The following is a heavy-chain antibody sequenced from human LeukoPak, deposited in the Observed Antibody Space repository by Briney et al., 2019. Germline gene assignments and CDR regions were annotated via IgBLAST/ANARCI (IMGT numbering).Heavy chain of an antibody. D-gene: IGHD1-26*01. V-gene: IGHV6-1*01. Sequence: SQTLSLTCAISGDSVSSNSAAWNWIRQSPSRGLEWLGRTYYRSKWYNDYAVSVKSRITINPDTSKSQFSLQLNSVTPEDTAVYYCARDRWVVGATRDYYGMDVWGQGTTVTVSS. J-gene: IGHJ6*02. CDR3: ARDRWVVGATRDYYGMDV. CDR1: GDSVSSNSAA. CDR2: TYYRSKWYN.